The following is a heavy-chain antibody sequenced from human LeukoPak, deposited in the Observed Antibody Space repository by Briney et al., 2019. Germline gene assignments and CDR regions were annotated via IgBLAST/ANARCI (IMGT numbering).Heavy chain of an antibody. D-gene: IGHD6-13*01. CDR2: ISSNGGNT. V-gene: IGHV3-23*01. CDR1: GFTFSSYA. Sequence: GGSLRLSCAASGFTFSSYAMSWVRQAPGKGLEWVSAISSNGGNTYYADSVKGRFTISRDNSKNALYVQMNSLRAEDTAVYYCAKEQRLYSSSPFDYWGQGTLVTVSS. J-gene: IGHJ4*02. CDR3: AKEQRLYSSSPFDY.